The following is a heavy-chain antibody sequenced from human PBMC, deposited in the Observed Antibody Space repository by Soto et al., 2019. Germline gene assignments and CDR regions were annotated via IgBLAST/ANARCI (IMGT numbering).Heavy chain of an antibody. Sequence: QVQLVQSGAEVKKPGASVKVSCKASGYTFTSYAMHWVRQAPGQRLGWMGWINAGNGNTKYSQKFQGRVTITRDTSASTAYMELSSLRSEDTAVYYCARDLMLLAYCGGDCSPYGMDVWGQGTTVTVSS. CDR1: GYTFTSYA. J-gene: IGHJ6*02. V-gene: IGHV1-3*01. D-gene: IGHD2-21*02. CDR2: INAGNGNT. CDR3: ARDLMLLAYCGGDCSPYGMDV.